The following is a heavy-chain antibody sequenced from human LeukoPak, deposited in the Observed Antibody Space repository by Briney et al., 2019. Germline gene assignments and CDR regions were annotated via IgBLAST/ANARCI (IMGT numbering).Heavy chain of an antibody. Sequence: SETLSLTCTVSGGSISSYYWTWIRQPPGKGVEWIAHIYNGVNTNYNPSLKSRVTISVDTSKNQFSLRLNSVTAADTAVYYCARSRAFNSGAFDPWGQGSLVTVSS. D-gene: IGHD1-26*01. CDR3: ARSRAFNSGAFDP. J-gene: IGHJ5*02. CDR1: GGSISSYY. V-gene: IGHV4-59*12. CDR2: IYNGVNT.